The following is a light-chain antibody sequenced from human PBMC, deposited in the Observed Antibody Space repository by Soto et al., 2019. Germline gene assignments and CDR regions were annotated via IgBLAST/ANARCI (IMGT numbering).Light chain of an antibody. V-gene: IGKV3-11*01. J-gene: IGKJ1*01. CDR2: DAF. CDR1: QSVNRY. Sequence: EIVLTQSPATLSFSPGERATLSCRASQSVNRYLAWYQHRPGQAPRLLIYDAFNRATGVPARFTGSGSGTDFTLTISSLEPEDSAVYYCQQRNNWPPWTFGQGTKVDI. CDR3: QQRNNWPPWT.